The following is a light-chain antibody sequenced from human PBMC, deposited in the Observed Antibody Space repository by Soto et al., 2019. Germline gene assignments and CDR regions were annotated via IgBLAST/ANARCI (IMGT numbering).Light chain of an antibody. Sequence: SPFHLSASVGDRVPITCRASQTISKWLAWYQHKPGKARKLLICESSSLNRRAPTLSSGSSSATDITITISLQSEDFAVYYYQQQTNSPPITFGQGTRLEIK. J-gene: IGKJ5*01. CDR2: ESS. CDR1: QTISKW. V-gene: IGKV1-5*01. CDR3: QQQTNSPPIT.